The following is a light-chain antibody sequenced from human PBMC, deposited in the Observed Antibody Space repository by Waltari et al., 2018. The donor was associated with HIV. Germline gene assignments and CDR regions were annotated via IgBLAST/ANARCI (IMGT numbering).Light chain of an antibody. CDR1: QTLTSLS. J-gene: IGKJ4*01. CDR2: GAS. Sequence: EIVLTQSPATLSLSPGERATLSCRASQTLTSLSLAWYQQKLGQAPRLLIYGASSRATGIPDRFSGSGSGTDFSLNSTRVRPEDFAMYFCQQYGRSPTAVGGGTKVEIK. V-gene: IGKV3-20*01. CDR3: QQYGRSPTA.